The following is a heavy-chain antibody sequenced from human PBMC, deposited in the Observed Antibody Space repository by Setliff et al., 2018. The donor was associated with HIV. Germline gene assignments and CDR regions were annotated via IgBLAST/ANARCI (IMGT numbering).Heavy chain of an antibody. CDR1: GDSASNSRYY. CDR3: ARGGASSKYLDP. J-gene: IGHJ5*02. D-gene: IGHD2-15*01. CDR2: IHYDEKT. V-gene: IGHV4-39*07. Sequence: SETLSLTCTVSGDSASNSRYYWAWIRQPPGKGLEYIGSIHYDEKTYYNPSLKSRVTISIDTSKNQFSLSLTSVTGADTAVYYCARGGASSKYLDPWGQGTLVTVSS.